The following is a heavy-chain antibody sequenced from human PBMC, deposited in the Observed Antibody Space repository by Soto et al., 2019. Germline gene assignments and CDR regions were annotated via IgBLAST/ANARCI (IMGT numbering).Heavy chain of an antibody. Sequence: PGGSLRLSCAASGFTFSSYAMHWVRQAPGKGLEWVAVISYDGSNKYYADSVKGRFTISRDNSKNTLYLQMGSLRAEDMAVYYCARVGSGGYFDYWGQGTLVTVSS. V-gene: IGHV3-30*14. CDR2: ISYDGSNK. CDR3: ARVGSGGYFDY. D-gene: IGHD6-25*01. J-gene: IGHJ4*02. CDR1: GFTFSSYA.